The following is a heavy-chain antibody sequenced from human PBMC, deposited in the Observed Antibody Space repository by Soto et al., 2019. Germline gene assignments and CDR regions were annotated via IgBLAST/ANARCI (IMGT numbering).Heavy chain of an antibody. J-gene: IGHJ4*02. D-gene: IGHD4-17*01. Sequence: SETLSLTCTVSGGSISSSSYYWGWIRQPPGKGLEWIGSIYYSGSTYYNPSLKSRVTISVDTSKNQFSLKLSSVTAADTAVYYCASWDNAVTSALIFDYWGQGTLVT. CDR3: ASWDNAVTSALIFDY. V-gene: IGHV4-39*01. CDR2: IYYSGST. CDR1: GGSISSSSYY.